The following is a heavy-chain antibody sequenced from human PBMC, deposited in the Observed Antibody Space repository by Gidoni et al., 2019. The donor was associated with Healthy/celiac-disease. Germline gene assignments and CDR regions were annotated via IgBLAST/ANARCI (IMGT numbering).Heavy chain of an antibody. J-gene: IGHJ6*02. CDR3: AREHYADV. D-gene: IGHD3-16*01. CDR2: IYPGDSDT. V-gene: IGHV5-51*01. CDR1: GYTFTRSW. Sequence: EVQLVQSGAEVKKPGESLRISCKGSGYTFTRSWIGWVRQMPGKGLEWMGIIYPGDSDTRYSPSFQGQVTISADKSINTAYLQWRSLKASDTAMYYCAREHYADVWGQGTTVTVSS.